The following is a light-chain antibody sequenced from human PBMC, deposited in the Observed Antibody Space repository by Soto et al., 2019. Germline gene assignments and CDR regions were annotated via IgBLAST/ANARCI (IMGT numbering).Light chain of an antibody. CDR2: GAS. CDR1: QSIRSNY. CDR3: QQYGSSPWT. J-gene: IGKJ1*01. Sequence: ETVLTQSPGTLSLSPGERATLSCRASQSIRSNYLAWYRQTPGQAPRLLIYGASNRATGIPDRFSGRGSGTDFTLIISRLETEDFALYYCQQYGSSPWTFGQGTKVEIK. V-gene: IGKV3-20*01.